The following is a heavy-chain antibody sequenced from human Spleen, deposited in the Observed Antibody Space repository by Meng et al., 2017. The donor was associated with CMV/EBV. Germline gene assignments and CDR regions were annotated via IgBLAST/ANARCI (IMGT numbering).Heavy chain of an antibody. D-gene: IGHD6-13*01. Sequence: GGSLRLSCAASGFTFSKYAMSWVRQAPGKGLEWVSIIYSGGDTYYTDSVKGRFTISRDNSENTLYLQMNSLGVEDTAIYYCARDLGSSTVDYWGQGTLVTVSS. CDR2: IIYSGGDT. CDR1: GFTFSKYA. CDR3: ARDLGSSTVDY. V-gene: IGHV3-23*01. J-gene: IGHJ4*02.